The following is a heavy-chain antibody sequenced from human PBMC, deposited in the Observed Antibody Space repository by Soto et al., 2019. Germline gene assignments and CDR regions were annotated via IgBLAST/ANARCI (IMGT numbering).Heavy chain of an antibody. Sequence: GGSLRLSCAVSGFTFSSFAMHWVRQAPGKGLEWVALISDDGSNKYYADSVKGRFAISRDNSKNTLYLQMNSLRGEDTAVCSCARVEQWLYIAKYWGQGTLVTVSS. J-gene: IGHJ4*02. CDR1: GFTFSSFA. CDR3: ARVEQWLYIAKY. V-gene: IGHV3-30*09. CDR2: ISDDGSNK. D-gene: IGHD6-19*01.